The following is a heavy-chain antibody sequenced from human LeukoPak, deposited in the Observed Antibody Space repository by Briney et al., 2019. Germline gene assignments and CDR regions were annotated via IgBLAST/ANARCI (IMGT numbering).Heavy chain of an antibody. CDR2: IRGSGGST. Sequence: PGGSLRLSCAASGFTFSSYAMSWVRQAPGKGLEWVSAIRGSGGSTYYADSVKGRFTISRDNSKSTLYLQMNSLRAEDTAVYYCAKDHDYGDYGDIAWFAPWGQGTLVTVSS. J-gene: IGHJ5*02. V-gene: IGHV3-23*01. CDR1: GFTFSSYA. CDR3: AKDHDYGDYGDIAWFAP. D-gene: IGHD4-17*01.